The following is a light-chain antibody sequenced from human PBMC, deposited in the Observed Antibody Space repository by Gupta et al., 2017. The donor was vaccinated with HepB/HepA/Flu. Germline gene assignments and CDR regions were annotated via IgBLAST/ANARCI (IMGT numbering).Light chain of an antibody. CDR2: AAS. V-gene: IGKV1-12*01. J-gene: IGKJ5*01. Sequence: DIQMTQSPSSLSASVGDRVTITCRASQDISSWLAWYQQQPGKAPKLLIYAASSLQSGVPSRFSGSGSETDFTLTITSLQPEDFATYYCRKANSFPITFGQGTQVEIK. CDR3: RKANSFPIT. CDR1: QDISSW.